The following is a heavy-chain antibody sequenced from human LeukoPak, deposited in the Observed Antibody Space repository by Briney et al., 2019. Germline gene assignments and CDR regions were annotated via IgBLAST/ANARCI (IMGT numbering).Heavy chain of an antibody. V-gene: IGHV1-69*06. D-gene: IGHD6-19*01. CDR2: IIPIFGTA. Sequence: GASVKVSCKASGGTFSSYAISWVRQAPGQGLEWMGGIIPIFGTANYAQKFQGRVTITADKSTSTAYMELSSLRSEDTAVYYCARGQWLVPFDYWGQGTLVTVSS. CDR3: ARGQWLVPFDY. J-gene: IGHJ4*02. CDR1: GGTFSSYA.